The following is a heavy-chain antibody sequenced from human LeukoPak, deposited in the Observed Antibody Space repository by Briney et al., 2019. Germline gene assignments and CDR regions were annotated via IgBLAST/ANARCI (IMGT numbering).Heavy chain of an antibody. J-gene: IGHJ4*02. CDR3: AKEIQLGIADY. Sequence: GGSLRLSCAGSGFAFSSYWMAWVRQVPGKGLVWVSGINTNGRNTNYADSVKGRFTISRDNAKNTLYLQMNSLRAEDTAVYYCAKEIQLGIADYWGQGTLVTVSS. V-gene: IGHV3-74*01. CDR2: INTNGRNT. D-gene: IGHD6-13*01. CDR1: GFAFSSYW.